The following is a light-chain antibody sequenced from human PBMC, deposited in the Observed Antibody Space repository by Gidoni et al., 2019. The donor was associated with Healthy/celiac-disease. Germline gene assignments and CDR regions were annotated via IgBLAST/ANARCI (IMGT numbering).Light chain of an antibody. CDR1: QGISSY. CDR2: AAS. V-gene: IGKV1-8*01. Sequence: AIRMTQSPSSFSASTGDRVTITCRASQGISSYLAWYQQKPGKAPKLLIYAASTLQSGVPSRFSGSGSGTDFTLTISCLQSEDLATYYCQQYYSYPKITFGQGTRLEIK. CDR3: QQYYSYPKIT. J-gene: IGKJ5*01.